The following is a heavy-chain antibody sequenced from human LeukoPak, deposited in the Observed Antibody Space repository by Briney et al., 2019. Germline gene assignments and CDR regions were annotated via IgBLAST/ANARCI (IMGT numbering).Heavy chain of an antibody. CDR3: AKDQYYDFWSGYYCY. D-gene: IGHD3-3*01. CDR2: ISGSGGST. J-gene: IGHJ4*02. Sequence: GGSLRLSCAASGFTFSSYAMSWVRQAPRKGLEWVSAISGSGGSTYYADSVKGRFTISRDNSKNTLYLQMNSLRAEDTAVYYCAKDQYYDFWSGYYCYWGQGTLVTVSS. CDR1: GFTFSSYA. V-gene: IGHV3-23*01.